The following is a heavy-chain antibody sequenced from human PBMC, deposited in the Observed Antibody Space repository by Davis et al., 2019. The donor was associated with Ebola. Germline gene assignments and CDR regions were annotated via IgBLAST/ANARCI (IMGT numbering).Heavy chain of an antibody. D-gene: IGHD6-25*01. Sequence: PGGSLRLSCAASGFTFSTYGMHWVRQAPGKGLEWVAVISYDGSIKYYADSVKGRFTISRDNSRNTLYLQMNSLRAEDTAVYYCANFGVAAAGFDYWGQGTLVTVSS. J-gene: IGHJ4*02. V-gene: IGHV3-30*18. CDR2: ISYDGSIK. CDR3: ANFGVAAAGFDY. CDR1: GFTFSTYG.